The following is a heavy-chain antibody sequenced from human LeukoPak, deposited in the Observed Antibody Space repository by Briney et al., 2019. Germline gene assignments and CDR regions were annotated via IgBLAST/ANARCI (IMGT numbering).Heavy chain of an antibody. D-gene: IGHD3-22*01. Sequence: GGSLRLSCAASGFTFSSYPMSWVRQAPGKGLEWVSAISGSGGSTYYADSVKGRFTISRDNSKNTLYLQMNSLRAEDTAVYYCAKDVTMIVVVTLGYWGQGTLVTVSS. CDR1: GFTFSSYP. V-gene: IGHV3-23*01. CDR2: ISGSGGST. CDR3: AKDVTMIVVVTLGY. J-gene: IGHJ4*02.